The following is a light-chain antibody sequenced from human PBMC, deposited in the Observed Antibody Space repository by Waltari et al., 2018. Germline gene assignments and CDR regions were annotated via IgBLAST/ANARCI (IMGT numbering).Light chain of an antibody. CDR2: GNS. CDR3: QSYDSSLSGEV. Sequence: QSVLTQPPSVSGAPGQSVPISCTGSSSNSGAGSDVHWYQQLPGTAPKLLIYGNSNRPSGVPDRFSGSKSGTSASLAITGLQAEDEADYYCQSYDSSLSGEVFGGGTKLTVL. V-gene: IGLV1-40*01. CDR1: SSNSGAGSD. J-gene: IGLJ3*02.